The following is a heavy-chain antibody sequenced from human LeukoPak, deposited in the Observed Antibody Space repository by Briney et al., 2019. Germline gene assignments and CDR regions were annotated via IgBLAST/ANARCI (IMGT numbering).Heavy chain of an antibody. Sequence: ASVKVSCKASGGTFSTFSISWVRQAPGQGLEWMGGIIPIFGTANHAQKFQGRVTITADESTSTAYMELSSLRSEDTAVYYCARGRDGYNRDAFDIWGQGTMVTVSS. CDR3: ARGRDGYNRDAFDI. V-gene: IGHV1-69*13. CDR1: GGTFSTFS. CDR2: IIPIFGTA. D-gene: IGHD5-24*01. J-gene: IGHJ3*02.